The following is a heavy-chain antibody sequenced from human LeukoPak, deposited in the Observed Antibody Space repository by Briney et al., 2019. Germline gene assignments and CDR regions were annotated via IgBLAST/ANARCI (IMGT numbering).Heavy chain of an antibody. D-gene: IGHD3-22*01. Sequence: SETLSLTCVVSGGSISSGNWWSWVRQLPGEGLEWIGEVFHSGRTTYNPSLSSRVTMSVDTTKNQFSLKLTSVTASDTAIYYCARNGYYSIDYWGQGTLVTVSS. J-gene: IGHJ4*02. CDR3: ARNGYYSIDY. CDR1: GGSISSGNW. V-gene: IGHV4-4*02. CDR2: VFHSGRT.